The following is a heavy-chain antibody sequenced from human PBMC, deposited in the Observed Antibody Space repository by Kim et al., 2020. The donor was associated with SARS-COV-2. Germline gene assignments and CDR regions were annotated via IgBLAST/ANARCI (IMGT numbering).Heavy chain of an antibody. J-gene: IGHJ4*02. V-gene: IGHV3-23*01. CDR3: AKEPFCDFWSGYYFDY. D-gene: IGHD3-3*01. Sequence: SVKCRFTITRDNSMNTLNLQMNSLRAEDTAVYFCAKEPFCDFWSGYYFDYWGQGTLVTVSS.